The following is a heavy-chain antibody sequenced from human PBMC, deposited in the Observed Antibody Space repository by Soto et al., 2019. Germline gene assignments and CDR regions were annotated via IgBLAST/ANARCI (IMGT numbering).Heavy chain of an antibody. CDR1: GGSISSYY. V-gene: IGHV4-59*01. Sequence: QVQLQESGPGLVKPSETLSLTCTVSGGSISSYYWSWIRQPPGKGLEWIGNIFDSGSTNYNPSLKRRVTISVDTSKNQFSLRVRSVTAADTAVYYCARVGAAAAPGYFDYWGQGTLVTVSS. CDR2: IFDSGST. J-gene: IGHJ4*02. D-gene: IGHD6-13*01. CDR3: ARVGAAAAPGYFDY.